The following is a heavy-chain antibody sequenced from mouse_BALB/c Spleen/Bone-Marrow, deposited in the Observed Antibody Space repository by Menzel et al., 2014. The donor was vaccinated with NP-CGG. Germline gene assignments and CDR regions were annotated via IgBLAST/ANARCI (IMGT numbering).Heavy chain of an antibody. CDR2: INPYNDGT. Sequence: VQLKESGPELVKPGASVKMSCKASGYTFTSYVMHWVKQKPGQGLEWIGYINPYNDGTKYNEKFKGKATLTSDKSSSTAYMELSSLTSEDSAVYYCARRDYYGSSFYWYFDVWGAGTTVTVSS. J-gene: IGHJ1*01. V-gene: IGHV1-14*01. CDR1: GYTFTSYV. D-gene: IGHD1-1*01. CDR3: ARRDYYGSSFYWYFDV.